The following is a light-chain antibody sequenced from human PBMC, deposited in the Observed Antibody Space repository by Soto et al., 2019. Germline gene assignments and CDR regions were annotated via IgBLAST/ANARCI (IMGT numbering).Light chain of an antibody. Sequence: EIVLTQSPGTLSLSPGERATLSCRASQSITSSYLAWYQQKPGQAPRLLIYGASRRATDIPDRFSGSGSGTDFTLTISRLEPEDFAVYYCQLYDSSSYTFGQGTKVGIK. CDR1: QSITSSY. CDR2: GAS. J-gene: IGKJ2*01. V-gene: IGKV3-20*01. CDR3: QLYDSSSYT.